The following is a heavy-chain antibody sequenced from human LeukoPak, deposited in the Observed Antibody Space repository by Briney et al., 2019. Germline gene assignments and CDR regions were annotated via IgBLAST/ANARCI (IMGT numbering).Heavy chain of an antibody. J-gene: IGHJ6*03. D-gene: IGHD2-2*01. V-gene: IGHV1-2*02. CDR3: ARDGPPIVVVPAAPYYYYYMDV. CDR1: GYTFTGYY. CDR2: INPNSGGT. Sequence: GASVKVSCKASGYTFTGYYMHWVRQAPGQGLEWMGWINPNSGGTNYAQKFQGRVTMTRDTSISTAYMELSRLRSDDTAVYYCARDGPPIVVVPAAPYYYYYMDVWGKGTTVTVSS.